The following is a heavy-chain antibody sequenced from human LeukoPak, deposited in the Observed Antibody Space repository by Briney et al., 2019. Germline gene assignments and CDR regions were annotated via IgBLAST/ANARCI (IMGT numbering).Heavy chain of an antibody. D-gene: IGHD1-26*01. CDR1: GSTFTSYW. CDR2: IYPADSDT. V-gene: IGHV5-51*01. Sequence: GASLQISCRVSGSTFTSYWIGWVRQLPGKGLEWMGIIYPADSDTRYSPSFQGQVTISADKSINTAYLQWSSLKASDTAVYYCARLTSGSPNWFDPWGQGTLVTVSS. CDR3: ARLTSGSPNWFDP. J-gene: IGHJ5*02.